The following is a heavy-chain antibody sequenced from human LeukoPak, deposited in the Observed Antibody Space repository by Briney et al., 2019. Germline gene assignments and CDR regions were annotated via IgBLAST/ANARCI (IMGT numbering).Heavy chain of an antibody. CDR3: ARSDYTDY. Sequence: GGSLRLSCAASGFTFSSYWMHWVRQAPGKGLVWVSRIKGDGSSPTYADSVKGRFTISRDNAKNALYLQMNSLRADDTAVYHCARSDYTDYWGQGTLVTVSS. CDR1: GFTFSSYW. CDR2: IKGDGSSP. J-gene: IGHJ4*02. V-gene: IGHV3-74*01. D-gene: IGHD3-3*01.